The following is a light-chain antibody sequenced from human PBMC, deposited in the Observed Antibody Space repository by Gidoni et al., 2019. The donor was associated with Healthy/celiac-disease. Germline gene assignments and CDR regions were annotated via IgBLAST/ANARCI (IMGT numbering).Light chain of an antibody. CDR1: SSDVGGYNY. CDR2: EVS. V-gene: IGLV2-8*01. CDR3: SSYAGSNNLV. J-gene: IGLJ1*01. Sequence: QSALTQPPSAPGSPGQSVNISCTGTSSDVGGYNYVSWYPQHPGKSPKLMIYEVSKRPSGVPDRFSGSKSGYTASLTVSGLQAEDEADYYCSSYAGSNNLVFGTGTKVTVL.